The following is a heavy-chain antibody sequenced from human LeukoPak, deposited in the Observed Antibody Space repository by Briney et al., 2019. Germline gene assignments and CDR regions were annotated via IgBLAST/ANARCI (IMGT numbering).Heavy chain of an antibody. J-gene: IGHJ5*02. Sequence: TGGSLRLSCAASGFTFSSYAMSWVRQAPGKGLEWVSAISGSGGSTYYADSVKGRFTISRDNSKNTLYLQMNSLRAEDTAVYYCAKASYYDFWSGFSGFDPWGQGTLVTVSS. D-gene: IGHD3-3*01. CDR2: ISGSGGST. V-gene: IGHV3-23*01. CDR1: GFTFSSYA. CDR3: AKASYYDFWSGFSGFDP.